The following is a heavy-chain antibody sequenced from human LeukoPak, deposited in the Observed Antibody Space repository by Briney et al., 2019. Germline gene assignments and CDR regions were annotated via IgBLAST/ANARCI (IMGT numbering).Heavy chain of an antibody. CDR2: IIPIFGTA. V-gene: IGHV1-69*13. CDR3: ARDYSSSWYSGWFDP. D-gene: IGHD6-13*01. J-gene: IGHJ5*02. Sequence: SVKVSCKASGGTFSSYAISWVRQAPGQGLEWMGGIIPIFGTANYAQKFQGRVTITADESTSTAYMELSSLRSEDAAVYYCARDYSSSWYSGWFDPWGQGTLVTVSS. CDR1: GGTFSSYA.